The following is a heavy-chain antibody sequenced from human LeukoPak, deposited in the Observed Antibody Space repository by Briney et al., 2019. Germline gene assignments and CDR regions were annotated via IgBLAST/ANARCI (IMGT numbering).Heavy chain of an antibody. V-gene: IGHV3-48*03. CDR1: GFTFSSYE. J-gene: IGHJ4*02. CDR2: ISSSGSTI. D-gene: IGHD5-18*01. Sequence: GGSLRLSCAASGFTFSSYEMNWVRQAPGKGLEWVSYISSSGSTIYYADSVKGRFTISRDNAKNSLYLQMNSLRADDTAVYHCASPFKYSYGKDFDYWGQGTLVTVST. CDR3: ASPFKYSYGKDFDY.